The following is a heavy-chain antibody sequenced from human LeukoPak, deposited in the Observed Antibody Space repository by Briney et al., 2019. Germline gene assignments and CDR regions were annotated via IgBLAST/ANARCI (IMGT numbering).Heavy chain of an antibody. D-gene: IGHD2-15*01. CDR3: ARVVVHGGEDY. V-gene: IGHV3-33*08. CDR2: IWYGGSNK. CDR1: GFTFSSYG. J-gene: IGHJ4*02. Sequence: GRSLRLSCAASGFTFSSYGMHWVRQAPGKGLEWVAVIWYGGSNKYYADSVKGRFTISRDNSKNTLYLQMNSLRAEDTAVYYCARVVVHGGEDYWGQGTLVTVSS.